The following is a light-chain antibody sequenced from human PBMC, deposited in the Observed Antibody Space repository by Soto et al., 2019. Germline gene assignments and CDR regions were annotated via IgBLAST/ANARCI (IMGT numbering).Light chain of an antibody. Sequence: EIVLTQSPATLSLSPGERATLSCRASQSVSSYLAWYQQKPGQAPRLLIYDASNRATGIPARFSGSGSGTDFTLTISSLEPEDFAVYYCQQRSIWRWTFGQGTKVEIK. CDR3: QQRSIWRWT. J-gene: IGKJ1*01. V-gene: IGKV3-11*01. CDR1: QSVSSY. CDR2: DAS.